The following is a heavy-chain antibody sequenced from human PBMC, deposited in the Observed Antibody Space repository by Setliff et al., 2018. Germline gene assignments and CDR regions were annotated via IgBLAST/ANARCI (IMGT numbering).Heavy chain of an antibody. CDR1: GGTFSSYD. CDR2: IIPIFGTA. V-gene: IGHV1-69*06. CDR3: AISTIFGVVSPTPDAFDI. J-gene: IGHJ3*02. Sequence: VKVSCKASGGTFSSYDISWVRQAPGQGLEWMGRIIPIFGTANYAQKFQGRVTITADKSTGTAYMELSRLRSEDTAVYYCAISTIFGVVSPTPDAFDIWGQGTMVTVSS. D-gene: IGHD3-3*01.